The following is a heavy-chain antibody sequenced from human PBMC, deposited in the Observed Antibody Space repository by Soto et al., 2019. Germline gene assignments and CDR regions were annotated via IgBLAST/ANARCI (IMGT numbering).Heavy chain of an antibody. V-gene: IGHV5-10-1*01. CDR1: GYSFTSYW. CDR2: IDPSDSYT. Sequence: GESLKISCKGSGYSFTSYWISWVRQMPGKGLEWMGRIDPSDSYTNYSPSFQGHVTISADKSISTAYLQWSSLKASDTAMYYCARHDSSGWNGEANGMDVWGQGTTVTVSS. J-gene: IGHJ6*02. D-gene: IGHD6-19*01. CDR3: ARHDSSGWNGEANGMDV.